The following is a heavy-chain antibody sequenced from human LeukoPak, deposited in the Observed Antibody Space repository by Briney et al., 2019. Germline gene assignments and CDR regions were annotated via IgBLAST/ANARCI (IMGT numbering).Heavy chain of an antibody. CDR2: IIPIFGTA. V-gene: IGHV1-69*13. CDR3: ARDTIFGVVIIQEHWFDP. Sequence: SVKVSCKASGGTFSSYAISWVRQAPGQGLEWMGGIIPIFGTANYAQKFQGRVTITADESTSTAYMELSILRSEDTAVYYCARDTIFGVVIIQEHWFDPWGQGTLVTVSS. J-gene: IGHJ5*02. D-gene: IGHD3-3*01. CDR1: GGTFSSYA.